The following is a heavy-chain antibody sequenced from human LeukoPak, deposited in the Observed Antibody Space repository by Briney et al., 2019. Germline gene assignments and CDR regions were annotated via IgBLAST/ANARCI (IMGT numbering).Heavy chain of an antibody. CDR1: GFTFSSYA. Sequence: GGSLRLSCAASGFTFSSYAMSWVRQAPGKGLEWVSAISGSGGSTYYADSVKGRFTISRDNSKNTLYLQMNSLRAEDTAVYYCAKRRDIVVVAAARDYFDYWGQGTLVTVSS. J-gene: IGHJ4*02. V-gene: IGHV3-23*01. CDR2: ISGSGGST. D-gene: IGHD2-15*01. CDR3: AKRRDIVVVAAARDYFDY.